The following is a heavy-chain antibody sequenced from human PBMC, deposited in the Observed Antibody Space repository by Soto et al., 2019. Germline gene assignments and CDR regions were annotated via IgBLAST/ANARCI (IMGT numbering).Heavy chain of an antibody. D-gene: IGHD3-9*01. CDR1: GGTFSSYA. Sequence: SVKVSCKASGGTFSSYAISWVRQAPGQGLEWMGGIIPIFGTANYAQKFQGRVTITADKSTSTAYMELSSLRSEDTAVYYCARGDYDILHGYPALDPGGQGTMGTVS. CDR2: IIPIFGTA. CDR3: ARGDYDILHGYPALDP. V-gene: IGHV1-69*06. J-gene: IGHJ3*01.